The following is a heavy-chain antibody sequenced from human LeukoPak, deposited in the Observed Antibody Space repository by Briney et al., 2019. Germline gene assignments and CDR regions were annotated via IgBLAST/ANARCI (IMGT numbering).Heavy chain of an antibody. CDR1: GFTFSSYN. V-gene: IGHV3-30*02. J-gene: IGHJ1*01. D-gene: IGHD6-19*01. CDR3: ARGGKIPMAGTRSPQYFQH. Sequence: GGSLRLSCAASGFTFSSYNMNWVRQAPGKGLEWVLFIRYDGSNKYYADSVKGRFTISRDNSKNTLYLQMNSLRAEDTAVYYCARGGKIPMAGTRSPQYFQHWGQGTLVTVSS. CDR2: IRYDGSNK.